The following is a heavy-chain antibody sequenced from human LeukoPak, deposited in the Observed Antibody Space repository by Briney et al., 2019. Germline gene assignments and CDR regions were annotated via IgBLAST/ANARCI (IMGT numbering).Heavy chain of an antibody. CDR3: ARDRIAVAGTGNWFDP. CDR1: GFTFSSYW. J-gene: IGHJ5*02. Sequence: GGSLRLSCAASGFTFSSYWIQWVRQAPGKGLVWVSRINSDGSSTSYADSVKGRFTISRDNAKNTLYLQMNSLRAEDTAVYYCARDRIAVAGTGNWFDPWGQGTLVTVSS. CDR2: INSDGSST. D-gene: IGHD6-19*01. V-gene: IGHV3-74*01.